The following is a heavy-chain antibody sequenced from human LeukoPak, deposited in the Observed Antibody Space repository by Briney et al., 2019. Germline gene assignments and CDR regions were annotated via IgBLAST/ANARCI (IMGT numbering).Heavy chain of an antibody. D-gene: IGHD6-19*01. J-gene: IGHJ4*02. CDR3: ARDVIAVAGNFDY. CDR1: GGSISSSSYY. Sequence: SETLSLTCTVSGGSISSSSYYWGWIRQPPGKGLEWIGSIYYSGSTYYNPSLKSRVTLSVDTSKNQFSLKLSSVTAADTAVYYCARDVIAVAGNFDYWGQGTLVTVSS. CDR2: IYYSGST. V-gene: IGHV4-39*07.